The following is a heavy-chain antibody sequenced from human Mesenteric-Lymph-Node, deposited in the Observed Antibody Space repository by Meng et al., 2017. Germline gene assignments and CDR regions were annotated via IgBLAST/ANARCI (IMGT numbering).Heavy chain of an antibody. CDR1: GGSFSGSY. CDR2: INHSGST. D-gene: IGHD2-15*01. Sequence: QVQLQQWGAGLLKPSETLSLTCAVYGGSFSGSYWSWIRQPPGKGLEWIGEINHSGSTNYNPSLKSRVTISVDKSKNQFSLKLSSVTAADTAVYYCGGSGPNKYYFDYWGQGTLVTVSS. V-gene: IGHV4-34*01. J-gene: IGHJ4*02. CDR3: GGSGPNKYYFDY.